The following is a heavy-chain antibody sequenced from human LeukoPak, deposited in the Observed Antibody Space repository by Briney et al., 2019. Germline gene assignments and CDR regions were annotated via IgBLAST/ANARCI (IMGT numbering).Heavy chain of an antibody. J-gene: IGHJ4*02. Sequence: SETLSLTCAVYGGSFSGYYWSWIRQPAGKGLEWIGRIYTSGSTNYNPSLKSRVTMSVDTSKNQFSLKLSSVTAADTAVYYCARGSRQQLNLDYWGQGTLVTVSS. D-gene: IGHD6-13*01. CDR3: ARGSRQQLNLDY. V-gene: IGHV4-59*10. CDR1: GGSFSGYY. CDR2: IYTSGST.